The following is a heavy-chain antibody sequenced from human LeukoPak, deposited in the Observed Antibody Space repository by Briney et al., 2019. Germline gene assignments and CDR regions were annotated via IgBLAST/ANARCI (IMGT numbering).Heavy chain of an antibody. J-gene: IGHJ4*02. V-gene: IGHV3-23*01. CDR2: ISGSGGST. D-gene: IGHD5-18*01. CDR3: AKEPTWIQHGYGYFDY. CDR1: GFTFSSYA. Sequence: GGSLRLSCAASGFTFSSYAMSWVRQAAGNGLEWVSAISGSGGSTYYADSVKGRFTISRDNSKNTLYLQMNSLRAEDTAVYYCAKEPTWIQHGYGYFDYWGQGTLVTVSS.